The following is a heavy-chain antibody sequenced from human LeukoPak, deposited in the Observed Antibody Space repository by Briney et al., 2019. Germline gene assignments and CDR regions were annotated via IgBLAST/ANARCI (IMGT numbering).Heavy chain of an antibody. V-gene: IGHV4-61*02. J-gene: IGHJ5*02. CDR3: ARDIDSGSSWLDLFDP. Sequence: SQTLSLTCTVSGGSISSGSYYWSWIRQPAGKGLEWIGRIYTSGSTNYNPSLKSRVTISLDTSKNQFSLKLSSVTAADTALYYCARDIDSGSSWLDLFDPWGQGTLVTVSS. CDR1: GGSISSGSYY. CDR2: IYTSGST. D-gene: IGHD6-13*01.